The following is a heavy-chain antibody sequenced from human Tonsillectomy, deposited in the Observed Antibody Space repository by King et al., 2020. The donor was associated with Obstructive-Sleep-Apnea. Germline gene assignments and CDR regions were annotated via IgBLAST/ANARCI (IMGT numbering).Heavy chain of an antibody. CDR1: GGSISSGGYF. J-gene: IGHJ2*01. Sequence: VQLQESGPGLVKPSQTLSLTCTVSGGSISSGGYFWSWIRQHPGKGLEWIGYIYYSGSTYYNPSLKSRATISVDTSKNQFSLKLSSVTAADTAVYYCARGHGFSSWYDWYFDLWGRGTLVTVSS. CDR2: IYYSGST. V-gene: IGHV4-31*03. CDR3: ARGHGFSSWYDWYFDL. D-gene: IGHD6-13*01.